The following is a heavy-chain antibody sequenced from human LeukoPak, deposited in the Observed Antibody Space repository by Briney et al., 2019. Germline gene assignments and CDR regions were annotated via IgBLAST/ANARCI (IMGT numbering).Heavy chain of an antibody. CDR3: AKEGGYYDSSGCLGY. V-gene: IGHV3-23*01. CDR1: GFTFKTYA. J-gene: IGHJ4*02. CDR2: FGSSGNT. Sequence: GGSLRLSCAASGFTFKTYAMSWVRQAPGKGLEWVSTFGSSGNTYYADSVKGRFTISRDNSKNTLYLQMNSLRAEDTAVYYCAKEGGYYDSSGCLGYWGQGTLVTVSS. D-gene: IGHD3-22*01.